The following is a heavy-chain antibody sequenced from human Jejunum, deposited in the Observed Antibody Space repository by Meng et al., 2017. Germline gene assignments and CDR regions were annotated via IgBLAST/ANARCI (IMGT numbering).Heavy chain of an antibody. Sequence: GGSLRLSCAASGFTFSSYWMSWVRQAPGKGLEWVAHIKQDGSGDYYVDSVKGRFTIYRDNAKNSLYLQMNSLRAEDTAVYYCTRGGVAGSFDYWGQGTLVTVSS. V-gene: IGHV3-7*01. CDR3: TRGGVAGSFDY. CDR2: IKQDGSGD. CDR1: GFTFSSYW. D-gene: IGHD6-19*01. J-gene: IGHJ4*02.